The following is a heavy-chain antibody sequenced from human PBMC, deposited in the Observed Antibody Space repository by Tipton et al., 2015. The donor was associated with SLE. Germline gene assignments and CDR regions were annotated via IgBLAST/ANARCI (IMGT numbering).Heavy chain of an antibody. D-gene: IGHD2-15*01. Sequence: GLVKPSETLSLTCTVSGGSISGYYWSWIRQPPGEGLECIGYVYSSEDTHYNPSLKSRVSMSIDTSKNQFSLKVNSVTAADTAIYYCARGPGFCNGGNCQGDRRWFDPWGQGILVTVSS. CDR3: ARGPGFCNGGNCQGDRRWFDP. CDR2: VYSSEDT. CDR1: GGSISGYY. J-gene: IGHJ5*02. V-gene: IGHV4-59*01.